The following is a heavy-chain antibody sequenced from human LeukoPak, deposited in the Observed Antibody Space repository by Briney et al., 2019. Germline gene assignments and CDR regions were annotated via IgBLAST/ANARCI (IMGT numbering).Heavy chain of an antibody. Sequence: PSETLSLTCTVSGGSISSSNYYWGWVRQPPGKGLEWIGNIYYSGSIFYNPSLRSRITISVDTSKNQFSLKLSSVTAADTAVYYCARDSGSAGLDYWGQGTLVTVSS. CDR3: ARDSGSAGLDY. V-gene: IGHV4-39*07. CDR1: GGSISSSNYY. J-gene: IGHJ4*02. D-gene: IGHD1-26*01. CDR2: IYYSGSI.